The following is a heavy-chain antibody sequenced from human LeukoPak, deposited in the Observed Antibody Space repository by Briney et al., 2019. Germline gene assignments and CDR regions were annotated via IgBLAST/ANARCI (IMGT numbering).Heavy chain of an antibody. CDR3: ARGGYNIDWMKDAPDN. J-gene: IGHJ4*02. CDR1: GGSFSGYY. Sequence: SETLSLTGGVYGGSFSGYYYNWIRQSPGKGLEWIAEINHLGSTNYNPSLKSRVAISIDTSKSQFSLRLSSVTAADTAVYYCARGGYNIDWMKDAPDNWGQGTLVTVS. CDR2: INHLGST. V-gene: IGHV4-34*01. D-gene: IGHD3-9*01.